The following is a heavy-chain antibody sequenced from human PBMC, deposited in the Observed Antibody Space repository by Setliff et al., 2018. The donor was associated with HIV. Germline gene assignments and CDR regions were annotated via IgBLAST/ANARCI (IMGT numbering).Heavy chain of an antibody. J-gene: IGHJ6*03. V-gene: IGHV4-34*01. CDR3: ARAIFGIVYYYMDV. Sequence: SETLSLTCAVYGGSFSGYYWSWIRQPPGKGLEWIGEINHSGSTNYNPSLKSPVTISVDTSKNQFSLKLSSVTAADTAVYYCARAIFGIVYYYMDVWGKGTTVTVSS. CDR2: INHSGST. D-gene: IGHD3-3*01. CDR1: GGSFSGYY.